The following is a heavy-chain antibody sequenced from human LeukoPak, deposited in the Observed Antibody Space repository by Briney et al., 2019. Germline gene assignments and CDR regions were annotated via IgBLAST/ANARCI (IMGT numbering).Heavy chain of an antibody. CDR2: IYPGDSDT. V-gene: IGHV5-51*01. CDR1: GYSFTSYW. J-gene: IGHJ4*02. CDR3: ARPRRDGYEPFDY. Sequence: GESLKISCKGSGYSFTSYWVAWVRQMPGKGLEWMGIIYPGDSDTRYSPSFQGQVTISADKSISTAYLQWSSLKASDTAMYYCARPRRDGYEPFDYWGQGTLVIVSS. D-gene: IGHD5-24*01.